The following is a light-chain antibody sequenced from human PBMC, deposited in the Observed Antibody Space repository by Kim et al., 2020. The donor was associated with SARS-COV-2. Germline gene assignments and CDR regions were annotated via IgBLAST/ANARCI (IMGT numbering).Light chain of an antibody. V-gene: IGLV6-57*03. CDR3: QSYDSSSHVV. CDR1: RGSIAGNH. Sequence: TVTLACTRSRGSIAGNHVQRYQQRPGSAPTTVLYEHHQSPSGARDRFSGSIDSSSNSASLTISGLKTEDEADYYCQSYDSSSHVVFGGGTQLTVL. J-gene: IGLJ2*01. CDR2: EHH.